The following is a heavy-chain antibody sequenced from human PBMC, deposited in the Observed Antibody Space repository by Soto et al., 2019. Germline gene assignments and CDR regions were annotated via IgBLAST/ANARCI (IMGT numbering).Heavy chain of an antibody. Sequence: QITLKESGPTLVRPTPTLTLPCTFSGLSLSTSGVCVGWIRQPPGKALEWLALIYWDDDKRYSPSLKSRLTIPKDTSKYKVVLTMTNMDPVDTATYYCAHSRCGGDCLQSYSSHYYYGMDVWGQGTKVTVSS. J-gene: IGHJ6*02. CDR3: AHSRCGGDCLQSYSSHYYYGMDV. CDR1: GLSLSTSGVC. V-gene: IGHV2-5*02. D-gene: IGHD2-21*02. CDR2: IYWDDDK.